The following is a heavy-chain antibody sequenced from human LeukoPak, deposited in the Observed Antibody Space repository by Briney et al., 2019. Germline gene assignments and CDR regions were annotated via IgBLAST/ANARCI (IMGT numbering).Heavy chain of an antibody. V-gene: IGHV4-59*01. CDR2: IYYSGIT. Sequence: PSETLSLTCAVSGGSISSYYWSGIRQPPGKGLEWCGYIYYSGITNYNPSLKSRVTISVDTSKNQFSLKLSSVTAADTAVYYCARARGYYDSSGYSHWFDPWGQGTLVTVSS. CDR3: ARARGYYDSSGYSHWFDP. CDR1: GGSISSYY. D-gene: IGHD3-22*01. J-gene: IGHJ5*02.